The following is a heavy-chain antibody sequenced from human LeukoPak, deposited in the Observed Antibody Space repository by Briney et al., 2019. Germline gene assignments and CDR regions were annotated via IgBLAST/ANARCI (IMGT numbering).Heavy chain of an antibody. CDR3: ARDVLRYDSSGYLLWSHDAFDI. Sequence: GRSLRLSCAASGFTFSSYAMHWVRQAPGKGLEWVAVISYDGSNKYYADSVKGRFTISRDNSKNTLYLQMNSLRAEDTAVYYCARDVLRYDSSGYLLWSHDAFDIWGQGTMVTVSS. J-gene: IGHJ3*02. D-gene: IGHD3-22*01. CDR1: GFTFSSYA. CDR2: ISYDGSNK. V-gene: IGHV3-30-3*01.